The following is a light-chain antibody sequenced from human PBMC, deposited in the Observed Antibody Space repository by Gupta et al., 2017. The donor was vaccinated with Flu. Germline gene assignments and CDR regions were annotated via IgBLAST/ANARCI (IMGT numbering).Light chain of an antibody. Sequence: SVTISCTGTSSDVGGYNYVSWYQQHPGKAPKLMIYEVSKRPSGVPDRLSGSKSGNTASLTVSGLQAEDEADYYCSSYAGSNNLVFGGGTKLTVL. CDR3: SSYAGSNNLV. CDR2: EVS. J-gene: IGLJ2*01. V-gene: IGLV2-8*01. CDR1: SSDVGGYNY.